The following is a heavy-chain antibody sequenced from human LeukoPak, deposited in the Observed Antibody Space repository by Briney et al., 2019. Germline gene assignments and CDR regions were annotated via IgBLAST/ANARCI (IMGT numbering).Heavy chain of an antibody. CDR3: ARGRVGQWLVDAFDI. D-gene: IGHD6-19*01. Sequence: GGTLRLSCAASGFTFSSYGMSWVRQAPGKGREWMAFIRSDGSNKYYADSVKGRFTLFRDNSKNTLYLQMNSLRAEDTAVYYCARGRVGQWLVDAFDIWGQGTMVTVSS. J-gene: IGHJ3*02. CDR1: GFTFSSYG. CDR2: IRSDGSNK. V-gene: IGHV3-30*02.